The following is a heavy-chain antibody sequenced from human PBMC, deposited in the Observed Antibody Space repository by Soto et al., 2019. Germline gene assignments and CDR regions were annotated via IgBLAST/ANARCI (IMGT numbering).Heavy chain of an antibody. CDR2: IYYSGST. J-gene: IGHJ5*02. Sequence: QVQLQESGPGLVKPSETLSLTCTVSGGSISSYYWSWIRQPPGKGLEWIGYIYYSGSTNYNPSLKSRVTISVDTSKNQFSLKLSSVTAADTAVYYCARWSDCSGGSCYSGWFDPWGQGTLVTVSS. D-gene: IGHD2-15*01. CDR3: ARWSDCSGGSCYSGWFDP. V-gene: IGHV4-59*01. CDR1: GGSISSYY.